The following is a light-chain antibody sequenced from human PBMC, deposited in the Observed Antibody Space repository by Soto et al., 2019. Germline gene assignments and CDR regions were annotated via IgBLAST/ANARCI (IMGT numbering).Light chain of an antibody. Sequence: QSALTQPASVSGSPGQSIAISCTGSSSDVGGYKYVSWYQQHPGKAPKLMIYDVSNRPSGVSDRFSGSESGNTASLTISVLQSEDEADYYCSSYTSSNSYVFGTGTKVIVL. CDR3: SSYTSSNSYV. CDR2: DVS. CDR1: SSDVGGYKY. J-gene: IGLJ1*01. V-gene: IGLV2-14*03.